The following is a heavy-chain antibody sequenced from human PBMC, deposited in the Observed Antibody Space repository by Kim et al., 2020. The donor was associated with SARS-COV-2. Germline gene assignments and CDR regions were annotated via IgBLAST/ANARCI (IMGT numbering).Heavy chain of an antibody. J-gene: IGHJ3*01. CDR2: I. V-gene: IGHV3-48*03. CDR3: AREIGSGYAFDL. D-gene: IGHD6-19*01. Sequence: IYYADPVKGRFTISRDNAKNSLYLQMNSLRAEDTAVYYCAREIGSGYAFDLWGQGTMVTVSS.